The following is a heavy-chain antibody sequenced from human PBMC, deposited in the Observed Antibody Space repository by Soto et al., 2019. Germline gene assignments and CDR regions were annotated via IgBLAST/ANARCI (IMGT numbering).Heavy chain of an antibody. CDR2: IGTAGDT. J-gene: IGHJ5*02. Sequence: GGSLRLSCAGSGFTFSVYGMHWVRQAPGKGLEWVSAIGTAGDTYYPGSVKGRFTISRENAKNSFFLQMNSLRAEDTAVYYCARGIAVAGRLSWFDPWGQGTLVTVSS. CDR3: ARGIAVAGRLSWFDP. CDR1: GFTFSVYG. V-gene: IGHV3-13*01. D-gene: IGHD6-19*01.